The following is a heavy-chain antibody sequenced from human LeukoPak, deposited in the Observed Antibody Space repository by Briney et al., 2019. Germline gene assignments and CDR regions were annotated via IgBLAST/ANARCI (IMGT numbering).Heavy chain of an antibody. CDR1: GGSISSYY. CDR3: AGSYDVVVPAASTVLGGAFDI. J-gene: IGHJ3*02. CDR2: IYYSGST. V-gene: IGHV4-59*01. D-gene: IGHD2-2*01. Sequence: PSETLSLTCTVSGGSISSYYWSWIRQPPGKGLEWIGYIYYSGSTNYNPSLKSRVTISVDTSKNQFSLKLSSVTAADTAVYYCAGSYDVVVPAASTVLGGAFDIWGQGTMVTVSS.